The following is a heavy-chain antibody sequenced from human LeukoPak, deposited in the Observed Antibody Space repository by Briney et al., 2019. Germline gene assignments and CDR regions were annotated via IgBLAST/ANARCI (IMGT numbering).Heavy chain of an antibody. CDR3: ARDIDSRGTFDY. Sequence: GGSLRLSCAASGFTFSSYEMNWVRQAPGKGQEWVSYISSSGSTIYYADSVKGRFTTSRDNAKNSLYLQMNSLRAEDTAVYYCARDIDSRGTFDYWGQGTLVTVSA. CDR1: GFTFSSYE. CDR2: ISSSGSTI. V-gene: IGHV3-48*03. D-gene: IGHD1-1*01. J-gene: IGHJ4*02.